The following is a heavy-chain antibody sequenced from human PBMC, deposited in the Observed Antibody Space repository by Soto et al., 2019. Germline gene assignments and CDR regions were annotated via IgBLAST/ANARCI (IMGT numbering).Heavy chain of an antibody. V-gene: IGHV3-11*04. Sequence: PGGSLRLSCAGTGFIFTDFYMSWIRQAPGKGLEWVSYISSSGTTIYYADSVKGRFTISRDNAKRSVYLQMNSLRAEDTAVYYCARGANWVDIWGQGTMVTVSS. CDR1: GFIFTDFY. CDR3: ARGANWVDI. D-gene: IGHD7-27*01. J-gene: IGHJ3*02. CDR2: ISSSGTTI.